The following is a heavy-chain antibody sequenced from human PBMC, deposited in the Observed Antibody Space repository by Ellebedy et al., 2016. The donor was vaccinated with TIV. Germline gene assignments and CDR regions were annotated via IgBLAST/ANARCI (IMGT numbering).Heavy chain of an antibody. V-gene: IGHV3-23*01. CDR1: GFMFNTYA. J-gene: IGHJ6*02. D-gene: IGHD2-15*01. Sequence: PGGSLRLSCAASGFMFNTYAMSWVRQAPGRGLEWVSTISGSGGTTYYVDSMKGRFTISRDNSKNTLYLQMNSLRAEDTAVYYCARYCSGGSFLSTGCYYGMDVWGQGTTVTVSS. CDR3: ARYCSGGSFLSTGCYYGMDV. CDR2: ISGSGGTT.